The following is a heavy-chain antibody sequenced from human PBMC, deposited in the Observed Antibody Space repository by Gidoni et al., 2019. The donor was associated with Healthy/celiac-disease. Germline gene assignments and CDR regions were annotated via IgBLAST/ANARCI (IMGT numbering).Heavy chain of an antibody. V-gene: IGHV3-33*01. CDR3: ARDGCTNGVCYTRNYYGMDV. Sequence: QVQLVESGGGVVQPGRSLRLYCAASGFTFSSYGMHWVRQAPGKGLEWVAVIWYDGSNKYYADSVKGRFTISRDNSKNTLYLQMNSLRAEDTAVYYCARDGCTNGVCYTRNYYGMDVWGQGTTVTVSS. J-gene: IGHJ6*02. D-gene: IGHD2-8*01. CDR1: GFTFSSYG. CDR2: IWYDGSNK.